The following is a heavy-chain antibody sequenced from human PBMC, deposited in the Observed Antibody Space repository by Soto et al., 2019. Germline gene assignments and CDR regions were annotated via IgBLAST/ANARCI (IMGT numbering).Heavy chain of an antibody. CDR3: ARSVFP. CDR1: GGSSSSYY. Sequence: SEPLCLTCTVSGGSSSSYYWSWIRQPPGKGLEWIGYIYYSGSTNYNPSLKSRVTISVDTSKNQFSLKLTSVTAADTAVYYCARSVFPWGQGPLVTVSS. V-gene: IGHV4-59*12. J-gene: IGHJ5*02. CDR2: IYYSGST.